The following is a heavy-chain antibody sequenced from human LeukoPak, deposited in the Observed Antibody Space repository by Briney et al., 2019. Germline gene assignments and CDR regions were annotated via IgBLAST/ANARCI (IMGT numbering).Heavy chain of an antibody. CDR3: ARVVGGLVFDY. Sequence: GGSLRLSCAASGFTFSSYGMHWVRQAPGKGLEWVAFIRYDGSNKYYADSVKGRFTISRDNSKNTLYLQMNSLRAEDTAVYYCARVVGGLVFDYWGQGTLVTVSS. D-gene: IGHD2-15*01. CDR1: GFTFSSYG. J-gene: IGHJ4*02. CDR2: IRYDGSNK. V-gene: IGHV3-30*02.